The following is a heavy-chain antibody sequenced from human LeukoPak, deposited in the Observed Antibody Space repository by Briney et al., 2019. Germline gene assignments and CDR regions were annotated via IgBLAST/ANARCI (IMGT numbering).Heavy chain of an antibody. Sequence: TLSPTCTVSGGSISSGGYYWSWIRQHPGKGLEWIGYIYYSGSTYYNPSLKSRVTISVDTSKNQFSLKLSSVTAADTAVYYCASSTGSMIGAFDIWGQGTMVTVSS. CDR3: ASSTGSMIGAFDI. CDR1: GGSISSGGYY. J-gene: IGHJ3*02. CDR2: IYYSGST. D-gene: IGHD2/OR15-2a*01. V-gene: IGHV4-31*03.